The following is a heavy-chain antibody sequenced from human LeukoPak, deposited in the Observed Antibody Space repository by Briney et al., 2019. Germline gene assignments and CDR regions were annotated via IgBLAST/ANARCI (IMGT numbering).Heavy chain of an antibody. Sequence: GGSLRLSCAASGFIFSSYAMSWVRQAPGKGLEWASGISASGGTTYYADSVKGRFTISRDNSKNTLYLQMNSLRAEDTATYYCAKDWPPDYWGQGTLVTVSS. CDR2: ISASGGTT. CDR1: GFIFSSYA. CDR3: AKDWPPDY. J-gene: IGHJ4*02. V-gene: IGHV3-23*01.